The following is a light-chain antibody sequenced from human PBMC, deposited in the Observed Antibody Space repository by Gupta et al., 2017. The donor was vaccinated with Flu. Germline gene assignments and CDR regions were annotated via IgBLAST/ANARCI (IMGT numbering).Light chain of an antibody. V-gene: IGKV2-28*01. CDR1: QSLLHSNGYNY. J-gene: IGKJ5*01. Sequence: DIEMNQSPLSLPVTPGEPASISCRSSQSLLHSNGYNYLDWYLQKPGQSPQLLIYLGSNRASGVPDRFSGSGSGTDFTLKISRVEAEDVGVYYCMQALQTPRAFGQGTRLEIK. CDR2: LGS. CDR3: MQALQTPRA.